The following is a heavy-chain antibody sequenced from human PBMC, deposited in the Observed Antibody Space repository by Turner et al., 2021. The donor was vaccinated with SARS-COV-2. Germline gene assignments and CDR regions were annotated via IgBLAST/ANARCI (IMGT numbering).Heavy chain of an antibody. Sequence: QVQLQESGPGLVKPSETLSLTCSLSGGSISSSSYYWGWIRQSPGKGLEWLATVFSSGTTYDNPSLNGRVSMSVDTSNNQFSLRLTSATVADTAVYYCVRPACSSTACYFYFDSWGQGILVTVSS. CDR2: VFSSGTT. CDR3: VRPACSSTACYFYFDS. D-gene: IGHD2-2*01. J-gene: IGHJ4*02. CDR1: GGSISSSSYY. V-gene: IGHV4-39*01.